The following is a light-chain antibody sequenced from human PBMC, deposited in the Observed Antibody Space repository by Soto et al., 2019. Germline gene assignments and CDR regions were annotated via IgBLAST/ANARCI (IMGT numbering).Light chain of an antibody. CDR2: DVS. CDR3: SSYTTSRPVI. Sequence: QSVLTQPASVSGSSGPSISISCTGTSSDIGTYNYVSWYQQHTGKAPHLIIYDVSNRPSEVSNRFSGCKSGNTTALTISGLQPEDEADDGCSSYTTSRPVIFGGGTKLTVL. V-gene: IGLV2-14*03. J-gene: IGLJ2*01. CDR1: SSDIGTYNY.